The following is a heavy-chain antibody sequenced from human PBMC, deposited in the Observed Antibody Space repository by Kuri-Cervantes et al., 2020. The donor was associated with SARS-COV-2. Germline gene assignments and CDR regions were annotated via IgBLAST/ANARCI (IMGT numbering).Heavy chain of an antibody. CDR1: GFTFSSYS. CDR2: ISSSSSYI. V-gene: IGHV3-21*01. Sequence: GESLKISCAASGFTFSSYSMNWVRQAPGKGLEWVSSISSSSSYIYYADSVKGRFTISRDSAKNSLYLQMNSLRAEDTAVYYCARDGAARRLYMDVWGKGTTVTVSS. CDR3: ARDGAARRLYMDV. D-gene: IGHD6-6*01. J-gene: IGHJ6*03.